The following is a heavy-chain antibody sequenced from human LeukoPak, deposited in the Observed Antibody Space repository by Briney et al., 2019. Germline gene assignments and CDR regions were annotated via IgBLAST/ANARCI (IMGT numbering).Heavy chain of an antibody. J-gene: IGHJ4*02. Sequence: QPGGSLRLSCAASGFTFSSYWMSWVRQAPGKGLEWVANIKQDGSEKYYVDSAKGRFTISRDNAKNSLYLQMNSLRAEDTAVYYCARDPDDYYDSSGYYFDYWGQGTLVTVSS. D-gene: IGHD3-22*01. CDR3: ARDPDDYYDSSGYYFDY. CDR2: IKQDGSEK. CDR1: GFTFSSYW. V-gene: IGHV3-7*01.